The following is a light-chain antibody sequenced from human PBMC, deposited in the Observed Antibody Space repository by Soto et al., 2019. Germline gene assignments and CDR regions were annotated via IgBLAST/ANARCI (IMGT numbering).Light chain of an antibody. CDR3: SSYTNSSTHV. V-gene: IGLV2-14*03. CDR2: DVS. CDR1: SSDVGAYNF. Sequence: QSVLTQPASVSGSRGQSITISCTGTSSDVGAYNFVSWYQQHPGKLPKLMIFDVSRRPSGVSDRFSGSKSGNTASLTISGLQAEDEGDYYCSSYTNSSTHVFGSGTKLTVL. J-gene: IGLJ1*01.